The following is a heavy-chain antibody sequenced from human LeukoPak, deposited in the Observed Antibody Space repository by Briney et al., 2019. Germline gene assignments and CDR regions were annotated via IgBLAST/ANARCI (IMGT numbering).Heavy chain of an antibody. CDR3: ARDVPHNWFDT. CDR2: IWYDGSNK. V-gene: IGHV3-33*01. J-gene: IGHJ5*02. CDR1: GFTFSSYG. Sequence: GGSLRLSCAASGFTFSSYGMHWVRQAPGKGLEWVAVIWYDGSNKYYADSVKGRFTVSRDNAKNTLYLQMNGLRAEDTAVYYCARDVPHNWFDTWGQGTLVTVSS.